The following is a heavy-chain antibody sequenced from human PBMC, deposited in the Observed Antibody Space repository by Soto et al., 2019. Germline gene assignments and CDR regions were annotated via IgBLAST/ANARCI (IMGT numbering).Heavy chain of an antibody. Sequence: QVQLQESGPGVVKPSETLSLTCTVSGASVSSHHWTWIRQAPGKGLEWIGDYSDSASYSPSHKSRATISADTSKNQFSLNLSSVTAADTAVDYCAAYRRGEGGRGYWGQGTLVTVSS. CDR2: DYSDSA. CDR1: GASVSSHH. V-gene: IGHV4-59*08. CDR3: AAYRRGEGGRGY. D-gene: IGHD6-19*01. J-gene: IGHJ4*02.